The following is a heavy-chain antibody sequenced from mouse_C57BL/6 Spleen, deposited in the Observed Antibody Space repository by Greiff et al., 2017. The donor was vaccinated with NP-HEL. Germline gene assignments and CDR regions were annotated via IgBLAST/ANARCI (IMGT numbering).Heavy chain of an antibody. J-gene: IGHJ2*01. D-gene: IGHD2-1*01. Sequence: EVQLVESGGGLVKPGGSLKLSCAASGFTFSSYAMSWVRQTPEKRLEWVATISDGGSYTYYPDNVKGRFTISRDNAKNNLYLQMSHLKSEDTAMYYCARDLSYGNYLDYWGQGTTLTVSS. CDR1: GFTFSSYA. CDR3: ARDLSYGNYLDY. CDR2: ISDGGSYT. V-gene: IGHV5-4*01.